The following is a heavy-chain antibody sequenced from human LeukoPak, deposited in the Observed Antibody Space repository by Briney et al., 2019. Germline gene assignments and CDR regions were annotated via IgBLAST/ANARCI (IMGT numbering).Heavy chain of an antibody. J-gene: IGHJ4*02. D-gene: IGHD3-16*01. CDR1: GDSISCCY. Sequence: SETLSLTCAVSGDSISCCYWTWIRQSAGKGLEWVGRVFITGITNYNPSLQGRVTMSVDRSKSQFSLRLSSVTAADTAVYYCVRNGYDYGAFNAWGQGTLVTVSS. CDR2: VFITGIT. V-gene: IGHV4-4*07. CDR3: VRNGYDYGAFNA.